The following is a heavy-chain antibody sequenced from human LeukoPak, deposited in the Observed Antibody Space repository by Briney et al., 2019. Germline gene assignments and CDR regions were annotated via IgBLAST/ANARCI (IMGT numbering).Heavy chain of an antibody. CDR2: ISGSGGRT. D-gene: IGHD4-17*01. J-gene: IGHJ4*02. Sequence: GGSLRLSCGASGFTLSIYAMRGVRHAPAKGLEGVSVISGSGGRTYYADSVKGRFTISRDNSKNTLYLQMNSLRVEDTAVYYCAKHGEAYGDSKTDYWGQGTLVTVSS. V-gene: IGHV3-23*01. CDR3: AKHGEAYGDSKTDY. CDR1: GFTLSIYA.